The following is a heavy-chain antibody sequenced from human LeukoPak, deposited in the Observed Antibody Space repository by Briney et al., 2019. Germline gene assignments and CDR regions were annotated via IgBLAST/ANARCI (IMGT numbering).Heavy chain of an antibody. Sequence: ASVKVSCKASGYTFTSYYMHWVRQAPGQGLEWMGIIKPSGGSTSYAQKFQGRVTMTRDTSTSTVYMELSSLRSEDTAVYYCARESLSYGMDVWGQGTTVTVSS. V-gene: IGHV1-46*01. CDR3: ARESLSYGMDV. CDR2: IKPSGGST. D-gene: IGHD3-16*02. CDR1: GYTFTSYY. J-gene: IGHJ6*02.